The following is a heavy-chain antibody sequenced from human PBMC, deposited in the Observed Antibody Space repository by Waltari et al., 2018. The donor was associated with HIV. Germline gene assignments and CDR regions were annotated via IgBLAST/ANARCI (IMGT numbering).Heavy chain of an antibody. D-gene: IGHD2-2*01. J-gene: IGHJ5*02. CDR1: GYTFTGYY. CDR3: GRPLPYCSTSSCPYFDP. CDR2: INPNSGAT. Sequence: QVQLVQSGAEVKKPGASVKVSCKASGYTFTGYYMHWVRQAPGQGLEWMGWINPNSGATNYAQKFQGRVTMTRDPSISTAYMELNSLRSHDTAVYYCGRPLPYCSTSSCPYFDPWGQGTLVTVSS. V-gene: IGHV1-2*02.